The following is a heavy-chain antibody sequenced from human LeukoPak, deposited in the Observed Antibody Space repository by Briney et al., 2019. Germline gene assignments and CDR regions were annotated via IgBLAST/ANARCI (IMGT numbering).Heavy chain of an antibody. CDR2: IYSGGST. Sequence: GGSLRLSCAASGFTFSSYAMSWVRQAPGKGLEWVSVIYSGGSTYYADSVKGRFTISRDNSKNTPYLQMNSLRAEDTAVYYCARDRRYYDSSGYYYLGYWGQGTLVTVSS. CDR3: ARDRRYYDSSGYYYLGY. D-gene: IGHD3-22*01. J-gene: IGHJ4*02. CDR1: GFTFSSYA. V-gene: IGHV3-53*01.